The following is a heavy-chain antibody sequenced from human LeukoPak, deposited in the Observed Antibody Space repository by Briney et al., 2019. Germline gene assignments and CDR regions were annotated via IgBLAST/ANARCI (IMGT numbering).Heavy chain of an antibody. J-gene: IGHJ4*02. Sequence: ASVKVSCKASGYTFTSYDINWVRQATGQGLEWMGWMNPNSGNTGYAQKFQGRVTMTRDMSTSTVYMELSSLRSEDTAVYYCARGEAVAVMIFDYWGQGTLVTVSS. CDR1: GYTFTSYD. CDR3: ARGEAVAVMIFDY. D-gene: IGHD6-19*01. CDR2: MNPNSGNT. V-gene: IGHV1-8*01.